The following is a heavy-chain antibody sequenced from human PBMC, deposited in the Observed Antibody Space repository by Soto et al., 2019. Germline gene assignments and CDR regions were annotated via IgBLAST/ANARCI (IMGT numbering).Heavy chain of an antibody. CDR1: GFTFSSYA. Sequence: SPTLPCAASGFTFSSYAMHWVRQAPGKGLEWVAVISYDGSNKYYADSVKGRFTISRDNSKNTLYLQMNSLRAEDTAVYYCAREGGYNWNYVPSYYYYGMDVWGQGTTVTVSS. D-gene: IGHD1-7*01. J-gene: IGHJ6*02. CDR2: ISYDGSNK. CDR3: AREGGYNWNYVPSYYYYGMDV. V-gene: IGHV3-30-3*01.